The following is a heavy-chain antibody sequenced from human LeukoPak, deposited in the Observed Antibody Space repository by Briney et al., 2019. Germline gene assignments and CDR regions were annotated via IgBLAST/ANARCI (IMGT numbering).Heavy chain of an antibody. V-gene: IGHV3-64D*09. CDR2: ISSNGGSP. D-gene: IGHD1-1*01. CDR3: VKITSVTGGDC. CDR1: GFTFSAYA. J-gene: IGHJ4*02. Sequence: PGGSLRLSCSASGFTFSAYAMYWVRQAPGKGLEYVSGISSNGGSPFYADSVKGRFTISRDNSKNPLYLQMSSLRAEDTAVYYCVKITSVTGGDCWGQGTRLTVSS.